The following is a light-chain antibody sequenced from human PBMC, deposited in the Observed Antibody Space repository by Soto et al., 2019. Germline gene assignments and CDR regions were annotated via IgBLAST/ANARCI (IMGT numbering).Light chain of an antibody. CDR3: QSYDSSLSGYV. J-gene: IGLJ1*01. CDR1: SSNVGAGYD. Sequence: QSVLTQPPSVSGAPGQSVTFSCTGSSSNVGAGYDVHWYQQLPGTAPKLLIYGNSNRPSGVPDRFSGSKSGTSASLAITGLQAEDEADYYCQSYDSSLSGYVFGTGTKVT. CDR2: GNS. V-gene: IGLV1-40*01.